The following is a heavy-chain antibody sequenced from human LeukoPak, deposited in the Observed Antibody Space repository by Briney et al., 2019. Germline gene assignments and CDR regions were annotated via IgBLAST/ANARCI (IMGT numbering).Heavy chain of an antibody. D-gene: IGHD6-13*01. CDR1: GFTFSNYW. V-gene: IGHV3-48*04. Sequence: PGGSLRLSCAASGFTFSNYWMNWVRQAPGKGLEWVSYISSSGSTIYYADSVKGRFTISRDNAKNSLYLQMNSLRAEDTAVYYCARDRLIAAAGTQGFDPWGQGTLVTVSS. CDR3: ARDRLIAAAGTQGFDP. J-gene: IGHJ5*02. CDR2: ISSSGSTI.